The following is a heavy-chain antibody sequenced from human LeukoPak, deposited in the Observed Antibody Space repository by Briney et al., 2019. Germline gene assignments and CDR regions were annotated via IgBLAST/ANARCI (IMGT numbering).Heavy chain of an antibody. J-gene: IGHJ4*02. CDR1: GFTFSSYA. V-gene: IGHV3-23*01. CDR2: ISGSGGST. D-gene: IGHD3-22*01. Sequence: GGSLRLSCAASGFTFSSYAMSWVRQAPGKGLEWVSAISGSGGSTYYADSVKGRFTISRDNAKNSLYLQMNSLRAEDTALYYCAKGGGYYLGGSLTTIFDYWGQGTLVTVSS. CDR3: AKGGGYYLGGSLTTIFDY.